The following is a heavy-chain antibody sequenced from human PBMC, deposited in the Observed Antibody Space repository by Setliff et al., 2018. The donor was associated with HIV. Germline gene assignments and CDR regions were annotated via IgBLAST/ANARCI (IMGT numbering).Heavy chain of an antibody. V-gene: IGHV3-30*02. D-gene: IGHD1-26*01. Sequence: PGGSLRLSCAASGFTFSSYGMHWVRQAPGMGLEWVAFIRSDGSKKYDADSVRGRFIVSRDNSKNTLYLQMNSLRAEDTAVYYCAKDLASTRKDSYTFNYWGQGTLVTVSS. CDR2: IRSDGSKK. CDR3: AKDLASTRKDSYTFNY. J-gene: IGHJ4*02. CDR1: GFTFSSYG.